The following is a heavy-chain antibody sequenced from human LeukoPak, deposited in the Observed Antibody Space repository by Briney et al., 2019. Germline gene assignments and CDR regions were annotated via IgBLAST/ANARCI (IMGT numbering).Heavy chain of an antibody. V-gene: IGHV3-23*01. CDR2: ISGSGGST. Sequence: PGGSLRLSCAASGFTFSSYAMSWVRQAPGKGLEWVSAISGSGGSTYYADSVKGRFTISRDNSKNTLYLQMNSLRAEDTAVYYCAKDPGRGWLFPYYSDYWGQGTLVTVSS. D-gene: IGHD3-22*01. CDR1: GFTFSSYA. CDR3: AKDPGRGWLFPYYSDY. J-gene: IGHJ4*02.